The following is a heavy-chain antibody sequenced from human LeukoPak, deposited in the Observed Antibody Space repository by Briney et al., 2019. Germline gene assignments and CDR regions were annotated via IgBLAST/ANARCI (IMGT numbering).Heavy chain of an antibody. CDR3: ARVSDIMISFGGVISYFDN. J-gene: IGHJ4*02. CDR2: INHSGAT. Sequence: SETLSLTCTLYGDSFNDYYWSWIRQPPGKGLEWIGEINHSGATNCNPSLWSRLTISIDTSKHQFSLQVTSVTAADTGVYFCARVSDIMISFGGVISYFDNWGQGALVTVSS. D-gene: IGHD3-16*02. V-gene: IGHV4-34*01. CDR1: GDSFNDYY.